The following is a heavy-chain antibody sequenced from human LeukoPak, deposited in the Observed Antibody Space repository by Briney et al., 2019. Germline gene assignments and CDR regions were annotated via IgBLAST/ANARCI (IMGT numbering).Heavy chain of an antibody. Sequence: GGSLRLSCAASGFTFSSYGMSWVRQAPGKGLEWVSGISGSGGSTYYADSVKGRFTISRDNSKNTLYLQMNSLRAEDTAVYYCAKAPYGDYLDYWGQGTLVTVSS. J-gene: IGHJ4*02. D-gene: IGHD4-17*01. CDR1: GFTFSSYG. V-gene: IGHV3-23*01. CDR2: ISGSGGST. CDR3: AKAPYGDYLDY.